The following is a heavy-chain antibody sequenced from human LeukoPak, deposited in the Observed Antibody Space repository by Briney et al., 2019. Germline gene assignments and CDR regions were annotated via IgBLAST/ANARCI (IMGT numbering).Heavy chain of an antibody. J-gene: IGHJ6*02. V-gene: IGHV3-23*01. D-gene: IGHD3-22*01. CDR1: GFAFSVYA. Sequence: GGSLRLSCTASGFAFSVYAMSWLRQPPGKGLEWVSTINANSGTTSYAASVRGRFTISRDNSKNTLYLQMNSLRAEDTAVYYCAKSAKSYYYDSSGLVTPLYYYYGMDVWGQGTTVTVSS. CDR3: AKSAKSYYYDSSGLVTPLYYYYGMDV. CDR2: INANSGTT.